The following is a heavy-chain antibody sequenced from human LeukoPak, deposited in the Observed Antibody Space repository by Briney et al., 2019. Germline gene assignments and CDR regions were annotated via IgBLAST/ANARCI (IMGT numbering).Heavy chain of an antibody. V-gene: IGHV3-9*03. Sequence: GRSLRLSCAASGFTFDDYAMHWLRQAPGKGLEWVSGISWNSGSIGYADSVKGRFTISRDNAKNSLYLQMNSLRAEDMALYYCATMGGGDKFYWGQGTLVTVSS. CDR1: GFTFDDYA. J-gene: IGHJ4*02. CDR2: ISWNSGSI. D-gene: IGHD2-21*01. CDR3: ATMGGGDKFY.